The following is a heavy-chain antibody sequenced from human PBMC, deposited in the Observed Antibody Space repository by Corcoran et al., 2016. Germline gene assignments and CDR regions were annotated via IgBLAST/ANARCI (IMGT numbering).Heavy chain of an antibody. CDR1: GFTFSSYG. CDR2: ISYDGSNK. Sequence: QVQLVESGGGVVQPGRSLRLSCAASGFTFSSYGMHWVRQAPGKGLEWVAVISYDGSNKYYADSVKGRFTISRDNSKNTLYLQMNSLRAEDTAVYYCAKDRGPSDYWGQGTLVTGSS. V-gene: IGHV3-30*18. CDR3: AKDRGPSDY. J-gene: IGHJ4*02.